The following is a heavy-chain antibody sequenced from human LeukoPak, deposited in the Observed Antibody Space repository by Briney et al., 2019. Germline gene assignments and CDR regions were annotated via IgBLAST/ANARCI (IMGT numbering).Heavy chain of an antibody. CDR3: ARDSPHGITIFGLAAIGERYFDL. CDR2: ISAYNGNT. V-gene: IGHV1-18*01. Sequence: ASVKVSCKASGYTFTSYGISWVRQAPGQGLEWMGWISAYNGNTNYAQKLQGRVTMTTDTSTSTAYMELRSLRSDDTAVYYCARDSPHGITIFGLAAIGERYFDLWGRGTLVTVSS. CDR1: GYTFTSYG. J-gene: IGHJ2*01. D-gene: IGHD3-3*01.